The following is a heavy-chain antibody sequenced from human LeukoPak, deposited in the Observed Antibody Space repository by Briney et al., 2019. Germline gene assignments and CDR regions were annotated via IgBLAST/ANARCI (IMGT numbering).Heavy chain of an antibody. CDR2: INPNSGGT. Sequence: ASVKVSCKASGYTFTGYYMHWVRQAPGQGLEWMGWINPNSGGTNYAQKFQGRVTMTTDTSTSTAYMELSSLRSEDTAVYYCARMKSIAARQAWFDPWGQGTLVTVSS. D-gene: IGHD6-6*01. J-gene: IGHJ5*02. CDR1: GYTFTGYY. V-gene: IGHV1-2*02. CDR3: ARMKSIAARQAWFDP.